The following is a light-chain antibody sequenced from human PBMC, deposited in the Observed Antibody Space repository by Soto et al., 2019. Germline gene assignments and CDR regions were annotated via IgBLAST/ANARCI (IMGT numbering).Light chain of an antibody. V-gene: IGKV1-39*01. Sequence: DIQMAQSPSSLSASVGDRVSITCRASQSISIYLNWYQLKPGKAPKLLVYAATSLQTGVPSRFTGSGSGTDFTLTISSLQPEDFATYYCQQTYSIPPWTFGQGTKVDIK. J-gene: IGKJ1*01. CDR2: AAT. CDR1: QSISIY. CDR3: QQTYSIPPWT.